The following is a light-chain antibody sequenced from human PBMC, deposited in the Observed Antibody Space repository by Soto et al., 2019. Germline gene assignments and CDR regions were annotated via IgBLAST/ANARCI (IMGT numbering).Light chain of an antibody. CDR1: QSVSNNY. CDR2: GAS. Sequence: EIVLTHSPATLSVSPWEIATLSCGASQSVSNNYLAWYQQKPGQAPRLLIYGASNRATGIPDRFSGSGSGTDFTLTISRLEPEDFAVYYCQQYGSSGTFGHGTKVDIK. CDR3: QQYGSSGT. V-gene: IGKV3-20*01. J-gene: IGKJ1*01.